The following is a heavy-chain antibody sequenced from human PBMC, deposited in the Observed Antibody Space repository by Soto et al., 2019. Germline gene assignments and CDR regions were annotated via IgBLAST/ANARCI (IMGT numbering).Heavy chain of an antibody. D-gene: IGHD1-1*01. CDR1: GFTFSSYG. J-gene: IGHJ5*02. CDR3: AKANWNGNNWFDP. Sequence: GGSLRLSCAASGFTFSSYGMHWVRQAPGKGLEWVAVISYDGSNKYYADSVKGRFTISRDNSKNTLYLQMNSLRAEDTAVYYCAKANWNGNNWFDPWGQGTLATVSS. V-gene: IGHV3-30*18. CDR2: ISYDGSNK.